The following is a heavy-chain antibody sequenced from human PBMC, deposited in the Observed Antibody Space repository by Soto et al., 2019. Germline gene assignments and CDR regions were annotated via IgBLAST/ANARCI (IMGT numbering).Heavy chain of an antibody. CDR3: ARDLSSVVCDI. Sequence: SVKVSCKASGGTFSSYTISWVRQAPGQGLEWMGRIIPILGIANYAQKFQGRVTITADKSTSTAYMELSSLRSEDTAVYYCARDLSSVVCDIWGQGTMVTVSS. V-gene: IGHV1-69*04. D-gene: IGHD6-6*01. CDR2: IIPILGIA. CDR1: GGTFSSYT. J-gene: IGHJ3*02.